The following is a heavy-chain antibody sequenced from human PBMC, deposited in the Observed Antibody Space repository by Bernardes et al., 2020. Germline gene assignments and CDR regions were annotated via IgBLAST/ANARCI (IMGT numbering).Heavy chain of an antibody. Sequence: GGSLRLSCAASGFTFSNYAMTWIRQAPGDGLEWVSTINGNGASTYYTDSVKGRFTISRDNSKNTLYLQMNSLRAEDTALYYCAKDGEGFDFCSPACWGQGTLVTVAS. CDR2: INGNGAST. J-gene: IGHJ4*02. V-gene: IGHV3-23*01. CDR3: AKDGEGFDFCSPAC. CDR1: GFTFSNYA. D-gene: IGHD3-3*01.